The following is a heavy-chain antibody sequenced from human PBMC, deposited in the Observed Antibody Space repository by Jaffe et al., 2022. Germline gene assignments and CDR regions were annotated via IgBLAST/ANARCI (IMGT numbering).Heavy chain of an antibody. Sequence: QVQLQESGPGLVKPSQTLSLTCTVSGGSISSGSYYWSWIRQPAGKGLEWIGRIYTSGSTNYNPSLKSRVTISVDTSKNQFSLKLSSVTAADTAVYYCARGIAAAGTNWFDPWGQGTLVTVSS. CDR3: ARGIAAAGTNWFDP. CDR1: GGSISSGSYY. D-gene: IGHD6-13*01. CDR2: IYTSGST. V-gene: IGHV4-61*02. J-gene: IGHJ5*02.